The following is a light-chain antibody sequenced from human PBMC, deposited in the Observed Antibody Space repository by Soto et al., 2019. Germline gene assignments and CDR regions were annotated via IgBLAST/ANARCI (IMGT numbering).Light chain of an antibody. J-gene: IGLJ1*01. V-gene: IGLV2-8*01. CDR1: SSDVGGYNY. CDR3: SSYAGTNIHYV. Sequence: QSVLTQPPSASGSPGQSVTISRTGTSSDVGGYNYVSWYQQHPGKAPKLMIYDVSKRPSGVPDRFSGSKSGNTASLTVSGLQAEDEADYYCSSYAGTNIHYVFGTGTKVTVL. CDR2: DVS.